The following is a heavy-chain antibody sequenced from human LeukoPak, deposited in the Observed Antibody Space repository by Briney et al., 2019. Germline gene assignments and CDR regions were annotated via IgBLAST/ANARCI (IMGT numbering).Heavy chain of an antibody. D-gene: IGHD3-3*01. CDR1: GGSISSGAYC. J-gene: IGHJ6*03. CDR3: ARGPYYDFWSGYPYMNV. V-gene: IGHV4-31*03. Sequence: SQTLSLTCTVSGGSISSGAYCWSWIRQRPGKGLEWIGYMYYDGSNYSNPSLKSRLTISVDTSKNQFSLKLSSVTAADTAVYYCARGPYYDFWSGYPYMNVWGKGTTVTVSS. CDR2: MYYDGSN.